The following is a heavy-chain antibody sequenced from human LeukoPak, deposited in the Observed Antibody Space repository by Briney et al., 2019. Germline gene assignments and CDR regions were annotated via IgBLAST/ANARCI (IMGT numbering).Heavy chain of an antibody. CDR3: ARDRRYCSSTSCYFYYYGMDV. CDR2: IYSGGST. V-gene: IGHV3-53*04. Sequence: GGSLRLSCAASGSTVSSNYMSWVRQAPGKGLEWVSVIYSGGSTYYADSVKGRFTISRHNSKNTLYLQMNSLRAEDTAVYYCARDRRYCSSTSCYFYYYGMDVWGQGTTVTVSS. CDR1: GSTVSSNY. D-gene: IGHD2-2*01. J-gene: IGHJ6*01.